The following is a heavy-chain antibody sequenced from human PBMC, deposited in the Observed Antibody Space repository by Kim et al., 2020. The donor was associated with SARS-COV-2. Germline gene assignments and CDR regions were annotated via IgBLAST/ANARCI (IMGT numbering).Heavy chain of an antibody. Sequence: GEGRFTISRDNSKNTLYLKMNSLGAEDTAVYYCARDATHYYGSGSLDYWGQGTLVTVSS. CDR3: ARDATHYYGSGSLDY. J-gene: IGHJ4*02. D-gene: IGHD3-10*01. V-gene: IGHV3-30*07.